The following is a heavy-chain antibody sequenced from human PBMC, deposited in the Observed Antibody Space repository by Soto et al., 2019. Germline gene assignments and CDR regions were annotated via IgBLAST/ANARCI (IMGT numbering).Heavy chain of an antibody. CDR3: ARAPMRFLEWSYGGMDV. D-gene: IGHD3-3*01. CDR1: GYTLTSYG. V-gene: IGHV1-18*01. CDR2: ISADNGHT. J-gene: IGHJ6*02. Sequence: QVQLVQSGDDVKKPGDSVKVSCKASGYTLTSYGISWVRQAPGQGLEWVGWISADNGHTIYAERLQGRVTVTADTSTRTVYMELRSLRPDDTALYYCARAPMRFLEWSYGGMDVWGQGTTVTVSS.